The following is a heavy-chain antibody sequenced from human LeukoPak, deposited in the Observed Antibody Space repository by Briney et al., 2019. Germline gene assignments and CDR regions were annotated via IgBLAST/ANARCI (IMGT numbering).Heavy chain of an antibody. CDR3: ARFLHYYDSSGYYPSYYYYYMDV. D-gene: IGHD3-22*01. J-gene: IGHJ6*03. CDR1: GFTFSSYS. CDR2: ISSSSSYI. V-gene: IGHV3-21*01. Sequence: GGSLRLSCAASGFTFSSYSMNWVRQAPGKGLEWVSSISSSSSYIYYADSVKGRFTISRDNAKNSLYLQMNSLRAEDTAVYYCARFLHYYDSSGYYPSYYYYYMDVWGKGTTVTVSS.